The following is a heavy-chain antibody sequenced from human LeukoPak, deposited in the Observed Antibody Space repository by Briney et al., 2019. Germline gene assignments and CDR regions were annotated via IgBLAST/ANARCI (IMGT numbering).Heavy chain of an antibody. J-gene: IGHJ4*02. Sequence: GGSLRLSCVASGFPFSSYEMNWVRQAPGKGLEWVSYISGSGSSIYYADSVKGRFTISRDNAKNSLYLQMNSLRVEDTAVYYCARGHNDYWGQGTLVTVSS. CDR2: ISGSGSSI. V-gene: IGHV3-48*03. CDR3: ARGHNDY. CDR1: GFPFSSYE.